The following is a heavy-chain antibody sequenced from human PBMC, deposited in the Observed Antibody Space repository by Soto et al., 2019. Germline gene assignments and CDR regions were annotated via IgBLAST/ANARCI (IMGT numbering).Heavy chain of an antibody. J-gene: IGHJ3*02. Sequence: QVQLQESGPGLVKPSETLSLTCTVSGGSISSYYWSWIRQPPGKGLEWIGYIDYSGSTNYNPSLKSRVTISVDTYKNQFSLKLSSVTAADTAVYYCARENYGDYEGGAFDIWGQGTIVTVSS. CDR1: GGSISSYY. CDR3: ARENYGDYEGGAFDI. CDR2: IDYSGST. D-gene: IGHD4-17*01. V-gene: IGHV4-59*01.